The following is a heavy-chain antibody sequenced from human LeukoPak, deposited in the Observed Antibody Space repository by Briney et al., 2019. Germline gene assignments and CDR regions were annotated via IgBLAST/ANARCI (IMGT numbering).Heavy chain of an antibody. J-gene: IGHJ4*02. D-gene: IGHD4-17*01. V-gene: IGHV3-74*01. CDR1: GFTFTSYW. CDR2: VDHAGSGT. Sequence: GGSLTLSCAASGFTFTSYWMHWVRQPPGKGLVWVSHVDHAGSGTAYADSVTGRFTISRDNAKNTVYLQMNSLRAEDTAAYYCATDLGWGQGTLVIVSS. CDR3: ATDLG.